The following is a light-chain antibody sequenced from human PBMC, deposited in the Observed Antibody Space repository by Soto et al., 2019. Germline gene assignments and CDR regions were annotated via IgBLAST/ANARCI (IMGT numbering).Light chain of an antibody. CDR2: GSS. J-gene: IGKJ2*01. V-gene: IGKV3-15*01. Sequence: EIVMTQSPATLSVSPGERATLSCRASQSFGSNLAWYRQKPGQAPRLLIYGSSTTATGIPARFSGSGSETEFTLTISSLQSEDFAVYFCQQYNNWPPYTFGQGTKLEIK. CDR1: QSFGSN. CDR3: QQYNNWPPYT.